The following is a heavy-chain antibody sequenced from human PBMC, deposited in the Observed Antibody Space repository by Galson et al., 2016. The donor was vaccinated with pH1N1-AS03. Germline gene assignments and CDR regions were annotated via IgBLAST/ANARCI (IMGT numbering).Heavy chain of an antibody. Sequence: SLRLSCAASGFTFSSYSMNWVRQAPGKGLEWVSYISSSSSTIYYADSVKGRFTISRDNAKNTLFLQMNSLRGEDTSIYYCLVYSGGWNWGQGTLVTVSS. D-gene: IGHD6-25*01. CDR1: GFTFSSYS. V-gene: IGHV3-48*04. J-gene: IGHJ4*02. CDR3: LVYSGGWN. CDR2: ISSSSSTI.